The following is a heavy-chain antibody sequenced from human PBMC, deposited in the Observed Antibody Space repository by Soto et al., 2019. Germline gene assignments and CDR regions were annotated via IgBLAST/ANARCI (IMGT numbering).Heavy chain of an antibody. V-gene: IGHV3-48*01. CDR1: GFTFSSYS. CDR2: ISSSSSTI. D-gene: IGHD3-22*01. Sequence: GGSLRLSCAASGFTFSSYSMNWVRQAPGKGLEWVSYISSSSSTIYYADSVKGRFTISRDNAKNSLYLQMNSLRAEDTAVYYCARGTYYYDSSGYYWDAFDIWGQGTMVTVSS. CDR3: ARGTYYYDSSGYYWDAFDI. J-gene: IGHJ3*02.